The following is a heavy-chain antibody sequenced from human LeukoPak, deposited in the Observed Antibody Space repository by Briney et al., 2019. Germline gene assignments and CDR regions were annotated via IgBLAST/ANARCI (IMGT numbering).Heavy chain of an antibody. J-gene: IGHJ4*02. Sequence: GESLKISCKGSGYSFPSYWVGWVRHKPGKGLEWMGIIYPGDSDTRYSPSFQGQVLISVDKSISTAYLHWGSLEASDTAMYYCARLPSISVRGSRNFDYWGQGTLVTVSS. CDR1: GYSFPSYW. V-gene: IGHV5-51*01. CDR2: IYPGDSDT. D-gene: IGHD6-19*01. CDR3: ARLPSISVRGSRNFDY.